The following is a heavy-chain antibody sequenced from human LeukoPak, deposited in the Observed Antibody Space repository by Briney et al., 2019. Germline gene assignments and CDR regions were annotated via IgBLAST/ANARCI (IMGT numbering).Heavy chain of an antibody. CDR2: INHSGST. CDR3: ASSRDGYKYA. Sequence: SETLSLTCAVYGGSINNYYWSWIRQPPGKGLEWIGEINHSGSTNYNPSLKSRVTISVDTSKNQFSLKLSSVTAADTAVYYCASSRDGYKYAWGQGTLVTVSS. CDR1: GGSINNYY. V-gene: IGHV4-34*01. J-gene: IGHJ5*02. D-gene: IGHD5-24*01.